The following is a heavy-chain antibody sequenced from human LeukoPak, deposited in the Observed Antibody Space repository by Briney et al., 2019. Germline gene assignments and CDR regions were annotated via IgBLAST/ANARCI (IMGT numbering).Heavy chain of an antibody. CDR2: IIPIFGTA. J-gene: IGHJ3*02. CDR1: GGTFSSYA. Sequence: SVKVSCKASGGTFSSYAISWVRQAPGQGLEWTGGIIPIFGTANYAQKFQGRVTITADESTSTAYMELSSLRSEDTAVYYCARPSPHIAATDAFDIWGQGTMVTVSS. D-gene: IGHD6-13*01. CDR3: ARPSPHIAATDAFDI. V-gene: IGHV1-69*13.